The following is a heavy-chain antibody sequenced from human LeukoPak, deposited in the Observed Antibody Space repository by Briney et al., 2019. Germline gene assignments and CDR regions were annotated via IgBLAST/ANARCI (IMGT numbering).Heavy chain of an antibody. Sequence: GGSLRLSCAASGFTFSSYGMHWVRQAPGKGLEWVAVISYDGSNKYYADSVKGRFTISRDNSKNTLYLQMNSLRAEDTAVYYCAKAAVRFSPSRWFDPWGQGTLVTVSS. D-gene: IGHD3-10*02. CDR2: ISYDGSNK. CDR1: GFTFSSYG. V-gene: IGHV3-30*18. CDR3: AKAAVRFSPSRWFDP. J-gene: IGHJ5*02.